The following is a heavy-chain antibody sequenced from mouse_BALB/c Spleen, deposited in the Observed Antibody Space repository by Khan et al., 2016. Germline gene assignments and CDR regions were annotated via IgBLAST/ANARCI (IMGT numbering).Heavy chain of an antibody. CDR1: GYSITSDYA. D-gene: IGHD2-4*01. Sequence: EVQLQESGPGLVKPSQSLSLTCTVTGYSITSDYAWNWIRQFPGNRLEWMGYISYSGSTSYNPSLKSRISITRDTSKNQFFLQLNSVTSEDTATYYCARSDYDDKDAMDYWGPGTSVTVSS. V-gene: IGHV3-2*02. CDR2: ISYSGST. CDR3: ARSDYDDKDAMDY. J-gene: IGHJ4*01.